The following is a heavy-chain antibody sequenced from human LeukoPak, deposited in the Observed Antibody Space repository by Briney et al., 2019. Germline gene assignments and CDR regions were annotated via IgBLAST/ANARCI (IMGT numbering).Heavy chain of an antibody. V-gene: IGHV3-30*02. CDR2: IRYDGSNK. J-gene: IGHJ4*03. CDR1: GFTFSSYG. CDR3: AKQYYYGSGSYIATNRPYYFDY. D-gene: IGHD3-10*01. Sequence: AGGSLRLSCAASGFTFSSYGMHWVRQAPGKGLEWVAFIRYDGSNKYYADSVKGRFTISRDNSKNTLYLQMNSLRAEDTAVYYCAKQYYYGSGSYIATNRPYYFDYWGQGTMVTVSS.